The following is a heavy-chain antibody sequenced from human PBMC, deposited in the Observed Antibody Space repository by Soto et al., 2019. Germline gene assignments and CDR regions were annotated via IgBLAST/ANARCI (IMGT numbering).Heavy chain of an antibody. V-gene: IGHV3-23*01. D-gene: IGHD1-26*01. CDR3: AKGKGVGATPDGANC. J-gene: IGHJ4*02. CDR1: GFTFSSYV. CDR2: IRSDGDTT. Sequence: PGGSLRLSCAASGFTFSSYVMNWVLQAPGKGLEWVSGIRSDGDTTYNADSVKGRFTVSRDTSKNTVDLQMNSLRAEDTAVYYCAKGKGVGATPDGANCWGQGTLVTVSS.